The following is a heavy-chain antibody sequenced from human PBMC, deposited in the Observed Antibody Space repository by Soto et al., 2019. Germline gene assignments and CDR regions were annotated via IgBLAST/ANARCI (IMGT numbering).Heavy chain of an antibody. D-gene: IGHD3-22*01. CDR2: IIPIFGTA. CDR1: GGTFSSYA. V-gene: IGHV1-69*13. J-gene: IGHJ4*02. CDR3: ARDWRTYYYDSSGYFVYY. Sequence: SVKVSCKASGGTFSSYAISWVRQAPGQGLEWMGGIIPIFGTANYAQKFQGRVTITADESTSTAYMELSSLRSEDTAVYYCARDWRTYYYDSSGYFVYYWGQGTLVTVSS.